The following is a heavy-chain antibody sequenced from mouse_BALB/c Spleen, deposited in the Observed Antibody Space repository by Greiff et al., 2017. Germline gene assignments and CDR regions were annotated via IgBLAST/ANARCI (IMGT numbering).Heavy chain of an antibody. J-gene: IGHJ3*01. D-gene: IGHD2-3*01. CDR2: ISSGGSYT. CDR1: GFTFSSYG. Sequence: EVQRVESGGDLVKPGGSLKLSCAASGFTFSSYGMSWVRQTPDKRLEWVATISSGGSYTYYPDSVKGRFTISRDNAKNTLYLQMSSLKSEDTAMYYCARHKGCDGYQAWFAYWGQGTLVTVSA. V-gene: IGHV5-6*01. CDR3: ARHKGCDGYQAWFAY.